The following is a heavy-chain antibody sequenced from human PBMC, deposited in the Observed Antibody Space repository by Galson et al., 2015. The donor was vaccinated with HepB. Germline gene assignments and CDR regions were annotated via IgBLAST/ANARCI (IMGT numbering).Heavy chain of an antibody. CDR1: GGTFSSYA. CDR2: IIPIFGTA. D-gene: IGHD3-16*02. J-gene: IGHJ2*01. CDR3: ARARYDYVWGSYRPYWYFDL. V-gene: IGHV1-69*06. Sequence: SVKVSCKASGGTFSSYAISWVRQAPGQGLEWMGGIIPIFGTASYAQKFQGRVTITAVKSTSTAYMELSSLRSEDTAVYYCARARYDYVWGSYRPYWYFDLWGRGTLVTVSS.